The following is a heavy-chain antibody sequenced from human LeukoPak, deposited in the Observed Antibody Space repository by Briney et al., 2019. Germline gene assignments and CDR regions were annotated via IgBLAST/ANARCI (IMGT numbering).Heavy chain of an antibody. CDR2: IYYSGST. V-gene: IGHV4-31*03. Sequence: SETLSLTCTVSGGSISSGGYYWSWIRQHPGKGLEWIGYIYYSGSTYYNPSLKSRVTISVDTSKNQFSPKLSSVTAADTAVYYCARANLDDIAAAGRFDYWGQGTLVTVSS. CDR1: GGSISSGGYY. D-gene: IGHD6-13*01. CDR3: ARANLDDIAAAGRFDY. J-gene: IGHJ4*02.